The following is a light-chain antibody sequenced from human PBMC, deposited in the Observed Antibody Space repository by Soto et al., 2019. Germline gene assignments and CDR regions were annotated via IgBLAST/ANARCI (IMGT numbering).Light chain of an antibody. J-gene: IGKJ1*01. CDR1: QTISTW. CDR3: LQDYTYPWT. CDR2: GAS. V-gene: IGKV1-6*01. Sequence: IQVTQSPPTLSASVGDRVTITCRASQTISTWMAWYQQRPGKAPKVLIYGASNLQSGVPSRFSGSASGTDFTLTISSLQPEDFATYYCLQDYTYPWTFGQGTKVDIK.